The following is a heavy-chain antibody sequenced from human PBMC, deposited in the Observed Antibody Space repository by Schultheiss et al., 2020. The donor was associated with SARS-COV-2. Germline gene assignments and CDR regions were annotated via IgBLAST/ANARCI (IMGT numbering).Heavy chain of an antibody. D-gene: IGHD3-22*01. J-gene: IGHJ2*01. CDR3: AREWDYDRRGWYFDL. Sequence: GGSLRLSCVASGFSFSTYTMNWVRQAPGKGPEWVSSISSTSSHIYYADSVKGRFTISRDNAKNSIYLQMNSLGAEDTAVYYCAREWDYDRRGWYFDLWGRGTLVTVSS. CDR2: ISSTSSHI. CDR1: GFSFSTYT. V-gene: IGHV3-21*01.